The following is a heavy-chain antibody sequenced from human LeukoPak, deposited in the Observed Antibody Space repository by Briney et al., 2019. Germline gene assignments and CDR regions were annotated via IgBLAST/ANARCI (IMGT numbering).Heavy chain of an antibody. J-gene: IGHJ3*02. V-gene: IGHV3-21*01. CDR3: ARDSGFLGGAFDI. CDR2: ISSGSSFV. CDR1: GFTFSSYS. Sequence: KSGGSLRLSCAASGFTFSSYSMNWVRQAPGRGLEWVSSISSGSSFVYYADSVKGRFTISRDNGKNSLYLQMNSLRAEDTAVYYCARDSGFLGGAFDIWGQGTMVTVSS. D-gene: IGHD3-9*01.